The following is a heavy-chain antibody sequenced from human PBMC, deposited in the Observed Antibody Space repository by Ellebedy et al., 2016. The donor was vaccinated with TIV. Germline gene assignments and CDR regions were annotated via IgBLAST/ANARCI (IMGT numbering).Heavy chain of an antibody. D-gene: IGHD1-26*01. Sequence: GGSLRLSCGASGFSFRSYWMTWVRQAPGKGLEWVANINQDGSDKYYVDSVKGRFTVSRDNAKSSLYLQMDTVRAEDTAVYYCATDGSYGDHLSPAHAFEVWGQGTMVTVSS. CDR1: GFSFRSYW. CDR3: ATDGSYGDHLSPAHAFEV. CDR2: INQDGSDK. J-gene: IGHJ3*01. V-gene: IGHV3-7*01.